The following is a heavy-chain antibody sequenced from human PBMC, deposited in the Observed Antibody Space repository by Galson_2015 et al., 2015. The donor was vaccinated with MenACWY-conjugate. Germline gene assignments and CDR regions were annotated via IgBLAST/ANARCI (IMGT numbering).Heavy chain of an antibody. CDR2: IYPGDSDT. J-gene: IGHJ4*02. V-gene: IGHV5-51*01. D-gene: IGHD5-24*01. CDR1: GYSFRNYW. Sequence: QSGAEVKEPGESLRISCTGSGYSFRNYWIAWVRQMPGKGLEWVGIIYPGDSDTRYSPTFQGQVTISADKSITTAYLQWSSLKASDTAIYYCARHRDGYTNDYWGQGTLVTVSS. CDR3: ARHRDGYTNDY.